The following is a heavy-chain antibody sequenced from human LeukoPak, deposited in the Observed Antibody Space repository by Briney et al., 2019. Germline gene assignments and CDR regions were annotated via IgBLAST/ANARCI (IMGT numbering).Heavy chain of an antibody. CDR2: ISWNSGSI. CDR3: AKDRYCSSTSCYELDY. CDR1: GFTFDDYA. D-gene: IGHD2-2*01. V-gene: IGHV3-9*01. J-gene: IGHJ4*02. Sequence: GGSLRLSCAASGFTFDDYAMHWVRQAPGKGLEWVSGISWNSGSIGYADSVKGRFTISRDNSKNTLYLQMNSLRAEDTAVYYCAKDRYCSSTSCYELDYWGQGTLVTVSS.